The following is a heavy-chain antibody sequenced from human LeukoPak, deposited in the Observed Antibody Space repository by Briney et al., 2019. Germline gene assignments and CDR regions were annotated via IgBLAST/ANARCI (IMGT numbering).Heavy chain of an antibody. V-gene: IGHV7-4-1*02. CDR2: INTYTGNP. CDR3: ARWDYDSSGYALYYFDY. D-gene: IGHD3-22*01. CDR1: GYTFTSYA. J-gene: IGHJ4*02. Sequence: ASVKVSCKASGYTFTSYAMNWVRQAPGQGLEWMGWINTYTGNPTYAQGFTGRFVFSLDTPVSTAYLQISSLKAEDTAVHYCARWDYDSSGYALYYFDYWGQGTLVTVSS.